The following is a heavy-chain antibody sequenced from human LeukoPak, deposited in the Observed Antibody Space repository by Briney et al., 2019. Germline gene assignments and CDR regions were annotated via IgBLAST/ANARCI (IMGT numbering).Heavy chain of an antibody. D-gene: IGHD3-10*01. J-gene: IGHJ4*02. V-gene: IGHV5-10-1*01. CDR2: IDPSDSYT. Sequence: GESLKISCKGSGYSFTSYWISWVRQMPGKGLEWMGRIDPSDSYTNYSPSSQGHVTISADKSISTAYLQWSSLKASDTAMYYCASYYYGSAPFDYWGQGTLVTVSS. CDR3: ASYYYGSAPFDY. CDR1: GYSFTSYW.